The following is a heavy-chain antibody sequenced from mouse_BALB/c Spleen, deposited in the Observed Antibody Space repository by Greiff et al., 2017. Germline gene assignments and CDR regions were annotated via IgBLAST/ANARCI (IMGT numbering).Heavy chain of an antibody. J-gene: IGHJ3*01. Sequence: EVMLVESGGGLVKPGGSLKLSCAASGFTFSDYYMYWVRQTPEKRLEWVATISDGGSYTYYPDSVKGRFTISRDNAKNNLYLQMSSLKSEDTAMYYCARDQTGTGFAYWGQGTLVTVSA. CDR1: GFTFSDYY. D-gene: IGHD4-1*01. CDR2: ISDGGSYT. CDR3: ARDQTGTGFAY. V-gene: IGHV5-4*02.